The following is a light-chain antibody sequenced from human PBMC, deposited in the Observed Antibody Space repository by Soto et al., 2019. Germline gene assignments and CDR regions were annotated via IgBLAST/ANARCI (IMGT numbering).Light chain of an antibody. Sequence: IVLTQSPGTLSLSPRERATLSCRASQSVNDNYLAWYKHKPGQAPRLLIYGASSRAPGIPDRFSGSGSGTDFTLTISRLEPEDFSIYYCQKYAASPRTFGQGTQVEVK. CDR1: QSVNDNY. J-gene: IGKJ1*01. CDR3: QKYAASPRT. V-gene: IGKV3-20*01. CDR2: GAS.